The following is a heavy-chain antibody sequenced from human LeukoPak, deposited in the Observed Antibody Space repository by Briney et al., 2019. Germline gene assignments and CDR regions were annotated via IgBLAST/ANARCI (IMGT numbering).Heavy chain of an antibody. CDR3: AIGGTYGSGR. V-gene: IGHV3-74*01. CDR1: GFPFANTW. Sequence: GGSLRLSCAASGFPFANTWMHCVRPAPGKGRVWVSLIDNDGSTTNYAHSVKGRFTISRDNAENTVSLQMNSLRAEDTAVYYRAIGGTYGSGRWGQGTLVTVSS. J-gene: IGHJ4*02. D-gene: IGHD3-10*01. CDR2: IDNDGSTT.